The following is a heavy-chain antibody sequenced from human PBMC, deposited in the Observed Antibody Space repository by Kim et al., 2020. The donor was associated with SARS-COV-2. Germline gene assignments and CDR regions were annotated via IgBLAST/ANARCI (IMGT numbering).Heavy chain of an antibody. D-gene: IGHD3-3*01. CDR2: INSDGSST. CDR1: GFTFSSYW. V-gene: IGHV3-74*01. Sequence: GGSLRLSCAASGFTFSSYWMHWVRQAPGKGLVWVSRINSDGSSTSYADSVKGRFTISRDNAKNTLYLQMNSLRAEDTAVYYCARNPPGDFWSGYLAPYYYGMDVWGQGTTVTVSS. CDR3: ARNPPGDFWSGYLAPYYYGMDV. J-gene: IGHJ6*02.